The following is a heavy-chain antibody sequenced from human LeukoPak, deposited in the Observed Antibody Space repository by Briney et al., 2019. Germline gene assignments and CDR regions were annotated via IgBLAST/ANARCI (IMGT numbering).Heavy chain of an antibody. V-gene: IGHV1-58*01. CDR2: IVVGSGNT. Sequence: SVKVSCKASGFTFTSSAVQWVRQARGQRLEWIGWIVVGSGNTNYAQKFQERVTITRDMSTSTAYMELSSLRSEDTAVYYCAAGRVVPAAIPDYWGQGTLVTVS. CDR3: AAGRVVPAAIPDY. D-gene: IGHD2-2*02. J-gene: IGHJ4*02. CDR1: GFTFTSSA.